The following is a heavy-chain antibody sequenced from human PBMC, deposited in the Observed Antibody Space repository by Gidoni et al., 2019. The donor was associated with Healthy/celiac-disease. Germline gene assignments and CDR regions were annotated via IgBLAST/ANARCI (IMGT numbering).Heavy chain of an antibody. D-gene: IGHD2-2*02. CDR1: GYILTALS. CDR2: FDPEDGET. Sequence: QVQLVQSGAPVTKPGASVTLSCKVSGYILTALSMHWVRQAPGKGLEWMGGFDPEDGETIYAQKFQGRVTMTEDTSTDTAYMELSSLRSEETAVYYCATWGYCSSTSCYTLDYWGQGTLVTVSS. J-gene: IGHJ4*02. CDR3: ATWGYCSSTSCYTLDY. V-gene: IGHV1-24*01.